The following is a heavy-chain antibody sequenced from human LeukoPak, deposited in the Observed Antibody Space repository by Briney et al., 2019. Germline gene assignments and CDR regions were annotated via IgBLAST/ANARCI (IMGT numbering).Heavy chain of an antibody. J-gene: IGHJ4*02. CDR1: GFTFSSYA. CDR2: ISGSGGST. V-gene: IGHV3-23*01. D-gene: IGHD3-10*01. Sequence: GGSLRLSCAASGFTFSSYAMSWVRQAPGKGLEWVSAISGSGGSTYYADSVKGRFTISRDNSKNTLYLQVNSLRAEDTAVYYCAKDQDRYGSGSWPFDYWGQGTLVTVSS. CDR3: AKDQDRYGSGSWPFDY.